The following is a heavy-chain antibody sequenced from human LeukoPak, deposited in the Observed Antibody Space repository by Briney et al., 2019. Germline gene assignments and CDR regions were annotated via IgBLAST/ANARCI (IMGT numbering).Heavy chain of an antibody. D-gene: IGHD3-22*01. Sequence: SETLSLTCTVSGGSISSYYWSWIRQPAGKGLEWIGRIYISGSTNYNPSLKSRITMSVDTSKNQFSLKLSSVTAADTAVYYCARGTMIVVVDWYFDLWGRGTLVTVSS. CDR2: IYISGST. CDR1: GGSISSYY. CDR3: ARGTMIVVVDWYFDL. V-gene: IGHV4-4*07. J-gene: IGHJ2*01.